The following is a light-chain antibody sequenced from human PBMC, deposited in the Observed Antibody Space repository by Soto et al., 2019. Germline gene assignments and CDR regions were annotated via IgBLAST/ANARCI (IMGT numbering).Light chain of an antibody. CDR2: SNN. Sequence: QSVLTQPPSASGTPGQRVTISCSGSSSNIGSNTVNWYQQLPGTAPKLLIYSNNQRPSGVPDRFSGSKSGTSASLAISGRQSEDEADYYCAAWDDSLNAGVFGGGTKLTVL. CDR3: AAWDDSLNAGV. CDR1: SSNIGSNT. J-gene: IGLJ3*02. V-gene: IGLV1-44*01.